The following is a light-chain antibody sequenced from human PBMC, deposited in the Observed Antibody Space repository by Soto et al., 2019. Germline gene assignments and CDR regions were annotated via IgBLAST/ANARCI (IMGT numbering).Light chain of an antibody. CDR3: GTWDTSLSVGV. V-gene: IGLV1-51*01. CDR2: DND. CDR1: SSNIGNNY. J-gene: IGLJ1*01. Sequence: SVLTQPPSLSAAPGQSITISCSGSSSNIGNNYVSWYQQLPRTAPKLLIYDNDKRPSGIPDRFSGSKSGTSATLGITGLQTGDEADYYCGTWDTSLSVGVFGTGTKVTV.